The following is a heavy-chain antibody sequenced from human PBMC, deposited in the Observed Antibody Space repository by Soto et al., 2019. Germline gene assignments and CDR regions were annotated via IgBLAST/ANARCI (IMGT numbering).Heavy chain of an antibody. D-gene: IGHD6-19*01. CDR1: GYTFTSYG. CDR3: AREAVSGRTGFDY. Sequence: QVQLVQSGAEVKKPGASVMVSCKASGYTFTSYGISCVRQATGQGLEWMGWVNAYNGNTNYAQKFQGRVTMTTDTSTSTAYMELRSLRSDDTAVYYCAREAVSGRTGFDYWGQGTLVTVSS. CDR2: VNAYNGNT. V-gene: IGHV1-18*01. J-gene: IGHJ4*02.